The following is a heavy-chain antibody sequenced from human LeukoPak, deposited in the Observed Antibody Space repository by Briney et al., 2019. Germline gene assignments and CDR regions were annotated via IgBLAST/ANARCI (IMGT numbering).Heavy chain of an antibody. J-gene: IGHJ4*02. Sequence: GSLRLSCAASGFIFSSHSMDWVRQAPGKGLEWVSYISSTGNTKHYVDSVKGRFTISRDNAKNSVYLQMNSLRDEDTAVYYCARDLTSVPTRWGRGTLVTVSS. CDR2: ISSTGNTK. CDR1: GFIFSSHS. V-gene: IGHV3-48*02. D-gene: IGHD4-17*01. CDR3: ARDLTSVPTR.